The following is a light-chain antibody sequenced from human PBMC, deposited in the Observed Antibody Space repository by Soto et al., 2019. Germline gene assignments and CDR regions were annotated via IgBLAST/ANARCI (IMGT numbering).Light chain of an antibody. CDR3: QQYDNWPPLT. CDR2: KAS. V-gene: IGKV1-5*03. Sequence: DIQMTQSPSTLSGSVGDRVTITCRASQTISSWLAWYQQKPGKAPKLLIYKASTLKSGVPSRFSGSGSGTEFTVTISSLQPDDFATYYCQQYDNWPPLTFGGGTKVEIK. CDR1: QTISSW. J-gene: IGKJ4*01.